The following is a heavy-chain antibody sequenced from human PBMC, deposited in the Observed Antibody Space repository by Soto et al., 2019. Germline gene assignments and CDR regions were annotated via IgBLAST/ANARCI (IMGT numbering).Heavy chain of an antibody. CDR2: ISGSGGST. CDR3: AKDGMYYDFWSGYPPPDFDY. Sequence: AISGSGGSTYYADSVKGRFTISRDNSKNTLYLQMNSLRAEDTAVYYCAKDGMYYDFWSGYPPPDFDYWGQGTLVTVSS. J-gene: IGHJ4*02. V-gene: IGHV3-23*01. D-gene: IGHD3-3*01.